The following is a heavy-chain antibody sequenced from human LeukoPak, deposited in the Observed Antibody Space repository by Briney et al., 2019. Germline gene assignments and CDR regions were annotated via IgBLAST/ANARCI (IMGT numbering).Heavy chain of an antibody. V-gene: IGHV3-30*02. CDR3: ARSRYCSSTSCFNFDY. J-gene: IGHJ4*02. CDR2: IRYDGSNK. D-gene: IGHD2-2*01. Sequence: GGSLRLSCAASGFTFSSYGMHWVRQAPGKGLEWVAFIRYDGSNKYYADSVKGRFTISRDNSKNTLYLQMNSLRAEDTAVYYCARSRYCSSTSCFNFDYWGQGTLVTVSS. CDR1: GFTFSSYG.